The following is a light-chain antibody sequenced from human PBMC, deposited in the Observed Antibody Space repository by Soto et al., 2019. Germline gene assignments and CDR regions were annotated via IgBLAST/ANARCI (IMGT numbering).Light chain of an antibody. CDR2: DVT. CDR3: CSHAGIYTLV. V-gene: IGLV2-11*01. Sequence: QSAMTQPRSVSGSPGQSVTISCTGTSSDVGGYNSVSWYQQYPGKAPKIMIYDVTKRPSGVPDRFSGSKSGNTASLTISGLQSEDEADYYCCSHAGIYTLVFGGGTKVTVL. CDR1: SSDVGGYNS. J-gene: IGLJ2*01.